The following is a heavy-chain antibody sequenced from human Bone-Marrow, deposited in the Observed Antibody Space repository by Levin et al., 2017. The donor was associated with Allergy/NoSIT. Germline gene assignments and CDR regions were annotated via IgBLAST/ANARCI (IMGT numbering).Heavy chain of an antibody. J-gene: IGHJ5*02. CDR2: ISSSSTI. CDR1: GFTFSDYY. D-gene: IGHD2-8*02. Sequence: PGGSLRLSCAASGFTFSDYYMNWVRQAPGKGLEWVSSISSSSTIYYADSVKGRFTISRDNAKNSLYLQMNSLRAEDTAVYYCARGGGYTGGVCYLFSEWFDPWGQGTLVTVSS. V-gene: IGHV3-69-1*01. CDR3: ARGGGYTGGVCYLFSEWFDP.